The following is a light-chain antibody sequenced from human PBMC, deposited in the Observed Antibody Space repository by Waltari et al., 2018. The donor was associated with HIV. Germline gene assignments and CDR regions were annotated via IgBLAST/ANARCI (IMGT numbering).Light chain of an antibody. CDR3: GTWDSSLSAGV. CDR1: SPNIGNNY. Sequence: QSVLTQPPSVSAAPGQKVTISCSVSSPNIGNNYLSWYQKLPGTAPKLLIYDNNKRPSGIPDRFSGSKSGTSATLGITGLQTGDEADYYCGTWDSSLSAGVFGGGTKLTVL. J-gene: IGLJ3*02. CDR2: DNN. V-gene: IGLV1-51*01.